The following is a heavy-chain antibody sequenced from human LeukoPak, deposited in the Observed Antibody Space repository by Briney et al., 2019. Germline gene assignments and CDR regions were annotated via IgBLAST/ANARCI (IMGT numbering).Heavy chain of an antibody. J-gene: IGHJ6*03. D-gene: IGHD6-13*01. CDR1: GYTFTSYD. CDR2: MNPNSGNT. V-gene: IGHV1-8*01. CDR3: ARSIAAAGTYYYYYYMDV. Sequence: WASVKVSCKASGYTFTSYDINWVRQATGQGLEWMGWMNPNSGNTGYAQKFQGRVTMTRNTSISTAYMELSSLRSEDTAVYYCARSIAAAGTYYYYYYMDVWGKGTTVTISS.